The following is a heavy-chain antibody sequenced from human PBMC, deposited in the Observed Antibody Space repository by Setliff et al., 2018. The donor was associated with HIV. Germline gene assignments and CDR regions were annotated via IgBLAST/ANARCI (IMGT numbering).Heavy chain of an antibody. CDR1: GGSINRSNYY. V-gene: IGHV4-39*01. J-gene: IGHJ4*02. CDR3: ARQTWEYYDTLTGYYRSPKNFDS. D-gene: IGHD3-9*01. Sequence: SETLSLTCTVPGGSINRSNYYWGWIRQPPGKGLEWIGTISYTGSTHYDPSLKSRVTISLDTSKNQFFLKLSSVTAPDTAIYYCARQTWEYYDTLTGYYRSPKNFDSWGQGTLVTVSS. CDR2: ISYTGST.